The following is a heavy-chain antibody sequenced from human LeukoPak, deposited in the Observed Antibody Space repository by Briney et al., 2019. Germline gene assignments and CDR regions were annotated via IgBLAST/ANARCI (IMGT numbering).Heavy chain of an antibody. CDR3: ARRTVTPGHYFDY. D-gene: IGHD4-17*01. CDR1: GGSFSGYY. Sequence: SETLSLTCAAYGGSFSGYYWSWIRQPPGKGLEWIGEINHSGSTNYNPSLKSRVTISVDTSKNQFSLKLSSVTAADTAVYYCARRTVTPGHYFDYWGQGTLVTVSS. CDR2: INHSGST. J-gene: IGHJ4*02. V-gene: IGHV4-34*01.